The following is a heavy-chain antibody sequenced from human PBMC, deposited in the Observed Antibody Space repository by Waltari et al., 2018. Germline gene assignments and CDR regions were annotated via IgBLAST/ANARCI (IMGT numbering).Heavy chain of an antibody. CDR3: ARVGDPVVPATPDWYFDI. CDR1: GGSFSSGGYS. CDR2: IYHSGST. D-gene: IGHD2-2*01. J-gene: IGHJ2*01. V-gene: IGHV4-30-2*01. Sequence: QLQLQESGSGLVKPSQTLSLTCAVPGGSFSSGGYSWSWIRPPPGKGLEWIGYIYHSGSTYYNPSLKSRVTISVDRSKNQFSLKLSSVTAADTAVYYCARVGDPVVPATPDWYFDIWGRGTLVTVSS.